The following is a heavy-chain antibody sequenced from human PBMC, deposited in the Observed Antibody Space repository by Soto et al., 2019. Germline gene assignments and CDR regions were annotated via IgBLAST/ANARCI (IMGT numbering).Heavy chain of an antibody. V-gene: IGHV6-1*01. J-gene: IGHJ3*02. D-gene: IGHD3-16*01. CDR2: TYYRSQCRPQWRH. Sequence: SQTLSLTCDISGDTFLSSSAAWSWIRQSPSRGLEWLGRTYYRSQCRPQWRHDYAVSVSSRITITSDTAKNAFSLHLNCVSPDDTPAYYCPRQGGASESRWKNAFDIWGPGKMVTVSS. CDR1: GDTFLSSSAA. CDR3: PRQGGASESRWKNAFDI.